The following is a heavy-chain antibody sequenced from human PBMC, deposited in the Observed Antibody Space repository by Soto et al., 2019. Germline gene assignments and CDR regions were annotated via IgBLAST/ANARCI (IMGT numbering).Heavy chain of an antibody. Sequence: LSLTCAVYGGSFSGYYWSWIRQPPGKGLEWIGEINHSGSTNYNPSLKSRITISVDTSKNQFSLKLSSVTAADTAVYYCARGAVVGSCEYWGQGTLVTVSS. CDR2: INHSGST. CDR1: GGSFSGYY. J-gene: IGHJ4*02. CDR3: ARGAVVGSCEY. D-gene: IGHD2-15*01. V-gene: IGHV4-34*01.